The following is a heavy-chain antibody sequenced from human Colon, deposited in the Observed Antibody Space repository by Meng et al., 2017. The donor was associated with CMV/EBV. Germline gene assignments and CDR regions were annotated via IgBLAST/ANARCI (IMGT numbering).Heavy chain of an antibody. CDR1: ADTFNRYA. CDR3: VLKSVSGQPYFDY. Sequence: SVKVSCKAPADTFNRYAVAWVRQAPGQGLEWVGNMSPVLDLTAYAQKFQGRVAITADTSTNTAYLQLGSLTSKDTAVYYCVLKSVSGQPYFDYWGQGTPVTVSS. V-gene: IGHV1-69*04. CDR2: MSPVLDLT. J-gene: IGHJ4*02. D-gene: IGHD5/OR15-5a*01.